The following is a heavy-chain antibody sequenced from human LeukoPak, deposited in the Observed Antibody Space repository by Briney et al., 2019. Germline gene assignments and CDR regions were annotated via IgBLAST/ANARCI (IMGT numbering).Heavy chain of an antibody. V-gene: IGHV1-69*05. CDR3: ARDPRITGTTRAFGI. CDR2: IIPIFGTA. J-gene: IGHJ3*02. D-gene: IGHD1-14*01. CDR1: GGTFSSYA. Sequence: SVKVSCKASGGTFSSYAISWVRQAPGQGLEWMGGIIPIFGTANYAQKFQGRVTITTDESTSTAYMELSSLRSEDTAVYYCARDPRITGTTRAFGIWGQGTMVTVSS.